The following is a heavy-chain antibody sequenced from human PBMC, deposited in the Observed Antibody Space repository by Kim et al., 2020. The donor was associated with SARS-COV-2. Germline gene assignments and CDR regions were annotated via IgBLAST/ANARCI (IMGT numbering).Heavy chain of an antibody. Sequence: KGRFTISRDNSKNTLYLQMNSLRAEDTAVYYCAKAGGRYDILTGHYYFDYWGQGTLVTVSS. CDR3: AKAGGRYDILTGHYYFDY. J-gene: IGHJ4*02. V-gene: IGHV3-23*01. D-gene: IGHD3-9*01.